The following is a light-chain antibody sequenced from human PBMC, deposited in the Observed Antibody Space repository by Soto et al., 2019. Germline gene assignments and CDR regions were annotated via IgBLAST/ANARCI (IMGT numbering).Light chain of an antibody. Sequence: EIVFTQSPATLSLSPGERATLSCMASQSVSTYLAWYQQKPGQAPRLPIYDSSNSAAGIPARFSGSGSGTDFAVTTSSLETEGFAVYYWQERSNWPWAVGQGTKVEIK. J-gene: IGKJ1*01. CDR3: QERSNWPWA. CDR1: QSVSTY. V-gene: IGKV3-11*01. CDR2: DSS.